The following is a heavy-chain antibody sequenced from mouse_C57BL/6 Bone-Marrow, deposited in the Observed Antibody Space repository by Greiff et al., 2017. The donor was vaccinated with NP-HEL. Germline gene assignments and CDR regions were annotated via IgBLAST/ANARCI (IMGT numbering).Heavy chain of an antibody. Sequence: EVKLVESGGGLVKPGGSLKLSCAASGFTFSSYAMSWVRQTPEKRLEWVATISDGGSYTYYPDNVKGRFTISRDNAKNNLYLQMSQRKSEETAMYYCARKRFTYDEDGYAMDYWSQGTSVTVSS. V-gene: IGHV5-4*03. CDR1: GFTFSSYA. J-gene: IGHJ4*01. CDR3: ARKRFTYDEDGYAMDY. D-gene: IGHD2-12*01. CDR2: ISDGGSYT.